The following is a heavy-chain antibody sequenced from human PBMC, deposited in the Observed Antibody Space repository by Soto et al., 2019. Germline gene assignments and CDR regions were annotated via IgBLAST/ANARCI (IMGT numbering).Heavy chain of an antibody. CDR2: IDNDGSNT. CDR1: GFTFRNHW. Sequence: GGSLRLFCAASGFTFRNHWMHWVRQAPGRGLVWVSRIDNDGSNTIYADSVKGRFSISRDNAKNTLYLQMNSLTDEDTAVYYCVTDWFGESNWGQGTLVTAPQ. J-gene: IGHJ4*02. CDR3: VTDWFGESN. V-gene: IGHV3-74*01. D-gene: IGHD3-10*01.